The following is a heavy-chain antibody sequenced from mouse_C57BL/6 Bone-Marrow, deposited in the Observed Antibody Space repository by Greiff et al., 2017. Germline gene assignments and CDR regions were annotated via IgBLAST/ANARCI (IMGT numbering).Heavy chain of an antibody. V-gene: IGHV1-50*01. CDR1: GYTFTSYW. J-gene: IGHJ1*03. Sequence: QVHVKQPGAELVMPGASVKLSCKASGYTFTSYWMHWVKQRPGQGLEWIGEIDPSDSYTNYNQKFKGKATLTVDTSSSTAYMQLSSLTSEDSAVYYCATYGNFGYFDVWGTGTTVTVSS. CDR2: IDPSDSYT. CDR3: ATYGNFGYFDV. D-gene: IGHD2-1*01.